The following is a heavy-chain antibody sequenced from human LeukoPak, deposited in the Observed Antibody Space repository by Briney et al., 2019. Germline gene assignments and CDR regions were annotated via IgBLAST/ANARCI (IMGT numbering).Heavy chain of an antibody. CDR2: INHSGST. CDR1: GGSSSGNY. D-gene: IGHD6-13*01. J-gene: IGHJ5*02. V-gene: IGHV4-34*01. Sequence: PSETMSLTCAVYGGSSSGNYWSWIRQPPGKGLEWIGEINHSGSTNYNPSLKSRVTISVDTSKNQFSLKLSSVTAADTAVDYCARGSSSWLPRGRPRPFDPWGQGTLVTVSS. CDR3: ARGSSSWLPRGRPRPFDP.